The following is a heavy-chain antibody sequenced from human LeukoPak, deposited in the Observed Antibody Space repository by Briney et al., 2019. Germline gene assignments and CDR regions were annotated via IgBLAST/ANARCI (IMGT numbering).Heavy chain of an antibody. CDR1: GASISSSSHY. CDR3: ARRDYDYVWGTYRRYRPFDY. J-gene: IGHJ4*02. V-gene: IGHV4-39*01. D-gene: IGHD3-16*02. Sequence: SETLSLTCTVSGASISSSSHYWGWIRQPPGKGLEWIGSIDYSGSTNYNPSLKSRVTISVDTSKNQFSLRLSSVTAADTAVYYCARRDYDYVWGTYRRYRPFDYWGQGTLVIVSS. CDR2: IDYSGST.